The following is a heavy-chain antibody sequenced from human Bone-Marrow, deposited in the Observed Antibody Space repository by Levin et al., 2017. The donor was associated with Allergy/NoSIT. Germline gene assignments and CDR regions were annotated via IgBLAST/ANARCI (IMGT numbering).Heavy chain of an antibody. J-gene: IGHJ3*01. V-gene: IGHV1-2*06. CDR3: ARETGRFGTTSGSFSI. CDR1: GYMFAAYA. D-gene: IGHD1-1*01. Sequence: ASVKVSCEASGYMFAAYALHWVRQAPGQGLEWMGRLIPDTGGTDYAQRFRGRVTMTRDTSINTAYMELRSLRSDDPAVYFCARETGRFGTTSGSFSIWGQGTIVTISS. CDR2: LIPDTGGT.